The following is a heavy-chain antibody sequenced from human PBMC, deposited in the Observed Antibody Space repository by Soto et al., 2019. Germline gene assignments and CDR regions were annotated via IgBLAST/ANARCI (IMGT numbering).Heavy chain of an antibody. J-gene: IGHJ6*02. V-gene: IGHV1-69*13. CDR1: GGTFSSYA. D-gene: IGHD2-15*01. Sequence: SVQLSCQASGGTFSSYAISWVRQAQGQGLEWMGGIIPIFGTANYAQKFQGRVTITADESTSTAYMELSSLRSEDTAVYYCASGIVVVVAATVQADYYYYGMDVWGQGTTVTVSS. CDR3: ASGIVVVVAATVQADYYYYGMDV. CDR2: IIPIFGTA.